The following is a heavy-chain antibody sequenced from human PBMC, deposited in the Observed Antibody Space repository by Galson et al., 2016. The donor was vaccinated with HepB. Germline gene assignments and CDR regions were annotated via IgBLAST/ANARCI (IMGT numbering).Heavy chain of an antibody. CDR3: VKDASDPGDNDC. CDR1: GFTFDDYA. V-gene: IGHV3-9*01. Sequence: SLRLSCAASGFTFDDYAMHWVRQGPGKGLEWVSGISWNSDMIEYADSVKGRFTISRDNAKNSLYLQMNSLRVEDTALYFCVKDASDPGDNDCWGPGTLVTVSS. J-gene: IGHJ4*02. D-gene: IGHD4-17*01. CDR2: ISWNSDMI.